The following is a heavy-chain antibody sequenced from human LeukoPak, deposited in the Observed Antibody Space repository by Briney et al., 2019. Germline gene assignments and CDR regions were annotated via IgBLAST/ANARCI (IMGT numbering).Heavy chain of an antibody. CDR2: INTNTGNP. J-gene: IGHJ4*02. CDR3: ARAPDSSGWYPIDY. D-gene: IGHD6-19*01. V-gene: IGHV7-4-1*02. CDR1: GGTFSSYA. Sequence: ASVKVSCKASGGTFSSYAISWVRQAPGQGLEWMGWINTNTGNPTYAQGFTGRFVFSLDTSVSTAYLQISSLKAEDTAVYYCARAPDSSGWYPIDYWGQGTLVTVSS.